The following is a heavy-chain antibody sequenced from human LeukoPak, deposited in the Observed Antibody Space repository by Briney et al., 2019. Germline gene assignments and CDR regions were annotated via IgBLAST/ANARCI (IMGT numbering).Heavy chain of an antibody. CDR1: GYTFTDYY. V-gene: IGHV1-2*02. J-gene: IGHJ5*02. D-gene: IGHD3-9*01. CDR3: ARNVYDILTGWGFDP. Sequence: GASVKVSCKASGYTFTDYYMHWVRQAPGQGLEWMGWINPNSGGTNYAQKFQGRVTMTRDTSISTAYMELSRLRSDDTAVYYCARNVYDILTGWGFDPWGQGTLVTVSS. CDR2: INPNSGGT.